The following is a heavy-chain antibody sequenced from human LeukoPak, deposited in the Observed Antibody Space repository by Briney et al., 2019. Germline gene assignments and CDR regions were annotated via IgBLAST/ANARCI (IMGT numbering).Heavy chain of an antibody. V-gene: IGHV4-31*03. CDR1: GGSISSGGYY. Sequence: SETLSLTCTVSGGSISSGGYYWSWIRQHPGKGLEWIGYIYYSGSTYYNPSLKSRVTISVDTSKNQFSLKLSSVTAADTAVYYCARVKGLYYDSSGYYDYWGQGTLVTVSS. D-gene: IGHD3-22*01. CDR3: ARVKGLYYDSSGYYDY. CDR2: IYYSGST. J-gene: IGHJ4*02.